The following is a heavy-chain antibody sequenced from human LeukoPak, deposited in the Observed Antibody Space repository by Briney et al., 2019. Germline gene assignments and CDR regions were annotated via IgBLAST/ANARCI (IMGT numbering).Heavy chain of an antibody. CDR3: ARDRTLVRGVSIPDY. D-gene: IGHD3-10*01. CDR1: GYTFTNYG. Sequence: GASVKVSCKASGYTFTNYGISWVRQAPGQGLEWMGWISGYSGNTNYAQKLQGRVTMTTDTSTTTAYMELRSLRSDDTAVYYCARDRTLVRGVSIPDYWGQGTLVTVPS. V-gene: IGHV1-18*01. CDR2: ISGYSGNT. J-gene: IGHJ4*02.